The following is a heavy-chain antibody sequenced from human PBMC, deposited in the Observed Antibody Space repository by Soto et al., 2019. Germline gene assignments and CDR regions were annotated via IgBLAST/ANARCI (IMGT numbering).Heavy chain of an antibody. J-gene: IGHJ4*02. Sequence: PSETLSLTCAVYGGSFSGYYRSWIRQPPGKGLEWIGEINHSGSTNYNPSLKSRVTISVDTSKNQFSLKLSSVTAADTAVYYCARGSRYSSGWYGFWGQGTLVTVSS. CDR3: ARGSRYSSGWYGF. V-gene: IGHV4-34*01. D-gene: IGHD6-19*01. CDR2: INHSGST. CDR1: GGSFSGYY.